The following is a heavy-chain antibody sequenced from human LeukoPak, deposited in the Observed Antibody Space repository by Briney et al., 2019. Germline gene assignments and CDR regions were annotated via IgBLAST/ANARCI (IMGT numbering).Heavy chain of an antibody. CDR1: GFTFSSYA. CDR3: ARELVDEGNPADAFDI. J-gene: IGHJ3*02. CDR2: ISGSAGST. D-gene: IGHD2-2*01. Sequence: GGSLRLSCAASGFTFSSYAMSWVRQAPGKGLEWVSAISGSAGSTYYADSVKGRFTISRDNAKNSLYLQMNSLRAEDTAVYYCARELVDEGNPADAFDIWGQGTMVTVSS. V-gene: IGHV3-23*01.